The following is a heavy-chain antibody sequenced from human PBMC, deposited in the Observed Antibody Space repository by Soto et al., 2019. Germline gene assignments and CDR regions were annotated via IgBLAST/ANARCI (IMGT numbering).Heavy chain of an antibody. CDR2: IYYSGST. D-gene: IGHD3-3*01. CDR3: ARHEVLRFLENKPFDY. Sequence: SETLSLTCTVSGGSISSSSYYWGWIRQPPGKGLEWIGSIYYSGSTYYNPSLKSRVTISVDTSKNQFSLRLSSVTAADTAVYYCARHEVLRFLENKPFDYWGQGTLVTVSS. J-gene: IGHJ4*02. V-gene: IGHV4-39*01. CDR1: GGSISSSSYY.